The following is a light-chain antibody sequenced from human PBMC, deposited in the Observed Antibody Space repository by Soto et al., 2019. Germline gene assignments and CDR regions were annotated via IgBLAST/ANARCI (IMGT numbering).Light chain of an antibody. J-gene: IGKJ1*01. V-gene: IGKV3-15*01. CDR3: QQYNKWPRT. CDR1: QSVSSN. CDR2: AAS. Sequence: EIVMTQSPATLSVSPGERATLSCRASQSVSSNLAWYSQIPGQAPRLLIYAASTRATDIPARFSGSGSGTEVTLTISSLQSEDFAVYYCQQYNKWPRTFGQGTKV.